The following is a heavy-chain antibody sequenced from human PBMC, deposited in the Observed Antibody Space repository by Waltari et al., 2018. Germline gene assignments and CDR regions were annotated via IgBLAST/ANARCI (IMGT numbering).Heavy chain of an antibody. Sequence: QVQLQQWGAGLLKPSETLSLTCAVYGGSFSGYYWSWIRQPPGKGLEWIGEINHSGSTNYNPSLKSRVTISVDTSKNQFSLKLSSVTAADTAVYYCARRYYYDSSVETDYWGQGTLVTVSS. V-gene: IGHV4-34*01. D-gene: IGHD3-22*01. CDR2: INHSGST. CDR3: ARRYYYDSSVETDY. CDR1: GGSFSGYY. J-gene: IGHJ4*02.